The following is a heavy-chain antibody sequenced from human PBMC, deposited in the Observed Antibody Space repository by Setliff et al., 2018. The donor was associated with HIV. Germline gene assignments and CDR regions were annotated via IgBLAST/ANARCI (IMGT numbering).Heavy chain of an antibody. V-gene: IGHV1-69*05. CDR3: ARDDPRRGIFGGLDY. CDR2: IIPAFGTA. Sequence: SVKVSCKTSGDTLSIHPISWVRQAPGRGLDWMGGIIPAFGTANYAQKFQDRVTITTDESTTTVFMELTGLRSEDTAVYYCARDDPRRGIFGGLDYWGQGTLVTVSS. CDR1: GDTLSIHP. J-gene: IGHJ4*02. D-gene: IGHD3-3*01.